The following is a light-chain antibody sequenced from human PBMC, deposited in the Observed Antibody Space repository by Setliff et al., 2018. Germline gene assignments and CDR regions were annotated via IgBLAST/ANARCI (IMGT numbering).Light chain of an antibody. V-gene: IGLV2-14*03. Sequence: QSVLTQPASVSGSPGQSITISCTGTSSDIGGYNYVSWYQQHAGKAPKVMIYDVSNRPLGVSDRFSGSKSGNTASLTISGLQTEDEADYYCSSYTSTSTLDWVFGGGTKVTVL. CDR3: SSYTSTSTLDWV. CDR2: DVS. J-gene: IGLJ3*02. CDR1: SSDIGGYNY.